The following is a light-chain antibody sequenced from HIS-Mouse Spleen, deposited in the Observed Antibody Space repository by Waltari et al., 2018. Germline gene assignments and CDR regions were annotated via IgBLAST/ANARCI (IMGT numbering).Light chain of an antibody. V-gene: IGLV3-10*01. CDR2: EDS. CDR1: ALPKKE. Sequence: SYDLTQPPSVSVSPGPTARITCPGDALPKKEAYWYQQKSGQPPVLVIYEDSKRPSGIPERFSGSSSGTMATLTISGAQVEDEADYYCYSTDSSGNHRVFGGGTKLTVL. CDR3: YSTDSSGNHRV. J-gene: IGLJ2*01.